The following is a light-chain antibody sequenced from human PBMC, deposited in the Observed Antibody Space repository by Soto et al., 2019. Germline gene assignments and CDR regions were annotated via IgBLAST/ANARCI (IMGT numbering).Light chain of an antibody. CDR3: SSYAGSNNFV. CDR2: EVS. CDR1: SSDVGGYNY. V-gene: IGLV2-8*01. Sequence: QSALTQPPSASGSPGQSVTISCTGTSSDVGGYNYVSWYQQHPGKAPKFIIYEVSQRPSGVPDRFSGSKSGNTASLTVSGLQAEDEADYYCSSYAGSNNFVFGTGTKLTVL. J-gene: IGLJ1*01.